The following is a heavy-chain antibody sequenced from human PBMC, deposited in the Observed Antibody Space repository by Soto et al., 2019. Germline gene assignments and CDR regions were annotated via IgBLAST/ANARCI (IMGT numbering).Heavy chain of an antibody. CDR2: INHRGST. CDR1: GGSFSGYY. CDR3: ARDWVTSSPYYYYYYYGMDG. D-gene: IGHD6-13*01. J-gene: IGHJ6*02. Sequence: TSETLSLTCAVYGGSFSGYYWSWIRQPPGKGLEWIGEINHRGSTNYNPSLKIRVTISVDTSKNQFSLKMRSVTAADTAVYYCARDWVTSSPYYYYYYYGMDGWGQGTTVTVSS. V-gene: IGHV4-34*01.